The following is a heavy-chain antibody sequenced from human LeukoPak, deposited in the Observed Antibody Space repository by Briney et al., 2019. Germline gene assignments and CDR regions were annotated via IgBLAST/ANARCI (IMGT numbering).Heavy chain of an antibody. D-gene: IGHD3-16*01. CDR2: VSISSGTI. J-gene: IGHJ4*02. V-gene: IGHV3-48*04. CDR3: ARAMSTFGGVRNYFDS. CDR1: GFTFSGHN. Sequence: GGSLRLSCAASGFTFSGHNMNWVRQAPGKGQEWISFVSISSGTIYYADSVNGRFRISRDNAKSSLDLEMNSLRAEDTAVYYCARAMSTFGGVRNYFDSWGQGTLVTVSS.